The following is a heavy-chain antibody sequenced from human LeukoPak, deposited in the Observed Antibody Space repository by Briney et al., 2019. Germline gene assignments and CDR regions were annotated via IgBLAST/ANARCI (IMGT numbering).Heavy chain of an antibody. J-gene: IGHJ4*02. Sequence: PSETLSLTCTVSGGSISSYYWSWIRQPPGKGLEWIGYIYYSGSTNYNPSLKSRVTISVDTSKNQFSLKLSSVTAADTAVYYCARYDFWSGYYSLFDYWGQGTLVTVSS. CDR2: IYYSGST. CDR3: ARYDFWSGYYSLFDY. V-gene: IGHV4-59*01. D-gene: IGHD3-3*01. CDR1: GGSISSYY.